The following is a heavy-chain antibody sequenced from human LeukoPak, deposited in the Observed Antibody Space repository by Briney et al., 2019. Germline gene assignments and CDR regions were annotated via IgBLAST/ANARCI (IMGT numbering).Heavy chain of an antibody. D-gene: IGHD2-2*01. CDR1: GFIFSSAW. V-gene: IGHV3-15*01. CDR2: IKNKTHGETT. J-gene: IGHJ4*02. Sequence: GGSLRLSCAASGFIFSSAWMTWVCQAPGKGLEWVGHIKNKTHGETTDYAAPVKGRFIISRDDSKNTLYLQMNSLRAEDTAIYHCARGLCTSTSCYQGPFDFWGQGTLVTVSS. CDR3: ARGLCTSTSCYQGPFDF.